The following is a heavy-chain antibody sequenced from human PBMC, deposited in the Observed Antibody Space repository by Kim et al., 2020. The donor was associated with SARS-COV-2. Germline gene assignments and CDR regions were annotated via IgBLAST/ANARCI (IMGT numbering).Heavy chain of an antibody. CDR3: ARARGGRELFDY. V-gene: IGHV4-31*03. D-gene: IGHD1-7*01. CDR2: IYYSGST. J-gene: IGHJ4*02. Sequence: SETLSLTCTVSGGSISSGGYYWSWIRQHPGKGLEWIGYIYYSGSTYYNPSLKSRVTISVDTSKNQFSLKLSSVTAAATAVYYCARARGGRELFDYWGQGTLVTVSS. CDR1: GGSISSGGYY.